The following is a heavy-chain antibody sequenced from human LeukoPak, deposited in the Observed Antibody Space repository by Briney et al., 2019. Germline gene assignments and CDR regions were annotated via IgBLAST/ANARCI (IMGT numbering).Heavy chain of an antibody. Sequence: SVKVSCKASGGTFSSYAISWVRQAPGQGLEWMGGIIPIFGTANYAQKFQGRVTITTDQSTSTAYMELSSLRSEDTAVYYCARALRFLEWFPTHDSSGYSYYYYYCYMDVWGKGTTVTVSS. CDR3: ARALRFLEWFPTHDSSGYSYYYYYCYMDV. D-gene: IGHD3-22*01. J-gene: IGHJ6*03. V-gene: IGHV1-69*05. CDR2: IIPIFGTA. CDR1: GGTFSSYA.